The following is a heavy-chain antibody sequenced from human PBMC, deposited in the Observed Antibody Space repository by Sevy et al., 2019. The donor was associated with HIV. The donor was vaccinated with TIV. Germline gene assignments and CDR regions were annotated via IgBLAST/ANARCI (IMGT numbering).Heavy chain of an antibody. J-gene: IGHJ6*02. V-gene: IGHV3-9*01. D-gene: IGHD2-21*01. CDR3: AKDINRGCDGINCYPYYYYFYGLDV. CDR1: GFSFNDHA. Sequence: GGSLRLSCAASGFSFNDHAMHWVRQVPGKGLEWVSGVSWNSRNIGYADSVKGRFTISRDNANHFLYLEMNSLRPEDTAFYYCAKDINRGCDGINCYPYYYYFYGLDVWGQGTTVTSP. CDR2: VSWNSRNI.